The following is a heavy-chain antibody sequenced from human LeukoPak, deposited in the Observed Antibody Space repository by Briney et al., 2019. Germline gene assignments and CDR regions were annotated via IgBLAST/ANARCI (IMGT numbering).Heavy chain of an antibody. CDR2: FIAIFGTA. D-gene: IGHD4-11*01. CDR1: GGTFSSYA. V-gene: IGHV1-69*05. CDR3: ARASLQSATRYYYYMDV. Sequence: SVRVSCKASGGTFSSYAISWGRQAPGQGREWMVEFIAIFGTANYAQKFQGRVTITTDESTSTAYLELSSLRSEDTAVYYCARASLQSATRYYYYMDVWGKGTTVTVSS. J-gene: IGHJ6*03.